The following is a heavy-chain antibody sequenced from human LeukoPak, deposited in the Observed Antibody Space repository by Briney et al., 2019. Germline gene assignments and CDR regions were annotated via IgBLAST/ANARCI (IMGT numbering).Heavy chain of an antibody. CDR1: GYTFAGYY. J-gene: IGHJ4*02. CDR2: INAGNGNT. V-gene: IGHV1-3*01. CDR3: ARHYSGYNFGCDY. Sequence: GASVKVSCKASGYTFAGYYMHWVRQAPGQRLEWMGWINAGNGNTKYSQKFQGRVTITRDTSASTAYMELSSLRSEDTAVYYCARHYSGYNFGCDYWGQGTLVTVSS. D-gene: IGHD5-12*01.